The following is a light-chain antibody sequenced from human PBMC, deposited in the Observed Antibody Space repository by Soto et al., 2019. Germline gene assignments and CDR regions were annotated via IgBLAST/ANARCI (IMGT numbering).Light chain of an antibody. CDR3: QHYGSSPPIT. Sequence: DIVLTQSPGTLSLSPGERATLSCRASRSVRGTSLAWYQQKPGQAPRLLIYDASSRATGIPDRFSGGGSGTDFTLTISRLEPEDFAVYYCQHYGSSPPITFGQGTRLENK. CDR1: RSVRGTS. CDR2: DAS. V-gene: IGKV3-20*01. J-gene: IGKJ5*01.